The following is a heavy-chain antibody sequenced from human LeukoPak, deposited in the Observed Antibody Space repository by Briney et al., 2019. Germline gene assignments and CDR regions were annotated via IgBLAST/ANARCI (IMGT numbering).Heavy chain of an antibody. V-gene: IGHV3-48*04. D-gene: IGHD3-10*01. J-gene: IGHJ3*02. CDR2: ISSSSSTI. CDR3: ATSYGSGSYYNPVEAFDI. CDR1: GFTFSSYS. Sequence: PGGSLRLSCAASGFTFSSYSMNWVRQAPGKGLEWVSYISSSSSTIYYADSVKGRFTISRDNAKNSLYLQMNSLRAEDTAVYYCATSYGSGSYYNPVEAFDIWGQGTMVTVSS.